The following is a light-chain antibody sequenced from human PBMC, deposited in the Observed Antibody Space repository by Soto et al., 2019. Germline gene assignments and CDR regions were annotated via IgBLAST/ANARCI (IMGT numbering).Light chain of an antibody. CDR1: QSVSSK. J-gene: IGKJ2*01. CDR2: GAS. Sequence: EIVMTQSPVTLSVSPGERATLYCRASQSVSSKLAWYQQKPGKAPRLLIYGASTRATGIPARFSGSGSGTEFTLIISSLQSEDFAVYYCQQYNNWPQTFGQGTKLEVK. CDR3: QQYNNWPQT. V-gene: IGKV3-15*01.